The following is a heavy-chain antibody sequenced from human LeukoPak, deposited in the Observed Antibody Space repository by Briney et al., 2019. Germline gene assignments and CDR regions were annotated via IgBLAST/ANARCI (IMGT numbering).Heavy chain of an antibody. CDR3: ARLSGQRAFDY. J-gene: IGHJ4*02. Sequence: PGGSPRLSCAASGFTFSSYEMNWVRQAPGKGLEWVSYISSSGSTIYYADSVKGRFTISRDNAKNSLYLQMNSLRAEDTAVYYCARLSGQRAFDYWGQGTLVTVSS. CDR1: GFTFSSYE. V-gene: IGHV3-48*03. D-gene: IGHD6-25*01. CDR2: ISSSGSTI.